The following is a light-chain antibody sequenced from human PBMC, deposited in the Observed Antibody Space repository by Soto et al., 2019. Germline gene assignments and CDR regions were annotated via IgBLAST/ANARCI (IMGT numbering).Light chain of an antibody. CDR3: QQRSNRPPIT. CDR1: QSLMHTDGKTH. J-gene: IGKJ5*01. CDR2: WAS. V-gene: IGKV4-1*01. Sequence: DILMTQSPLSLSVTPGQPASISCKSSQSLMHTDGKTHLYWYQQKPGQPPKLLIYWASTRESGVPDRFSGNGSGTDFSLSISSLQAEDVAVYYCQQRSNRPPITFGQGTRLEI.